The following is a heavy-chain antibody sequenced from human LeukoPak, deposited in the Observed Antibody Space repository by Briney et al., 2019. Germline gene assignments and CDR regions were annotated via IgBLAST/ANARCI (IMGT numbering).Heavy chain of an antibody. D-gene: IGHD6-19*01. CDR2: IYHSGST. CDR1: GYSISSGYF. CDR3: ARLSFGIAVAGPDY. Sequence: SETLSLTCAVSGYSISSGYFWCWIRQPPGKGLEWIGNIYHSGSTYYNPSLKSRVTISIYTSKNQFSLKLSSVTAAATAVYYCARLSFGIAVAGPDYWGQGTLVTVSS. J-gene: IGHJ4*02. V-gene: IGHV4-38-2*01.